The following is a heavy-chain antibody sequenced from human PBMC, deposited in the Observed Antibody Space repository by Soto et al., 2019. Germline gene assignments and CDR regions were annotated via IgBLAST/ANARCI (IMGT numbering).Heavy chain of an antibody. CDR1: GGSSSSGDYY. CDR2: IYYSGST. V-gene: IGHV4-30-4*01. CDR3: ARGVRQQLVFYYFDY. D-gene: IGHD6-13*01. Sequence: SETLSLTCTVSGGSSSSGDYYWSWNRQPPGKGLEWIGYIYYSGSTYYNPSLKSRVTISVDTSKNQFSLKLSSVTAADTAVYYCARGVRQQLVFYYFDYWGQGTLVTVSS. J-gene: IGHJ4*02.